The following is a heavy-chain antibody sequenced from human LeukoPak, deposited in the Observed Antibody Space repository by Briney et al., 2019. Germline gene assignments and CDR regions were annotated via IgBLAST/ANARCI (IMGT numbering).Heavy chain of an antibody. Sequence: PGGSLRLSCAASGFTFSGYWMDWVRQAPGKGLVWVSRINSDGRSTIYADSVKGRFTISRDNAKNTLSLQMNALRAEDTAIYYCAKVGNNALDVWGQGTMVTVSS. V-gene: IGHV3-74*01. D-gene: IGHD1-26*01. J-gene: IGHJ3*01. CDR1: GFTFSGYW. CDR2: INSDGRST. CDR3: AKVGNNALDV.